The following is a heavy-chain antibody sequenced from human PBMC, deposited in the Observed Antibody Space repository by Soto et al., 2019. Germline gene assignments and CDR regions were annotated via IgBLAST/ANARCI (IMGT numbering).Heavy chain of an antibody. Sequence: ASVKVSCKASGYTFTSYYMHWVRQAPGQGLEWMGIINPSGGSTSYAQKFQGRVTMTRDTSTSTVYMELSSLRSEDTAVYYCAFSYHTNQPFDYWGQGTLVTVSS. V-gene: IGHV1-46*01. CDR3: AFSYHTNQPFDY. J-gene: IGHJ4*02. CDR2: INPSGGST. D-gene: IGHD1-26*01. CDR1: GYTFTSYY.